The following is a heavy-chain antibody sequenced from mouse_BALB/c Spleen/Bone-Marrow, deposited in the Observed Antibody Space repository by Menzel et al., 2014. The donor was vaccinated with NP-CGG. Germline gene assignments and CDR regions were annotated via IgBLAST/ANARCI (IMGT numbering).Heavy chain of an antibody. V-gene: IGHV1-7*01. Sequence: QVQLQQSGAELAKPGASVKMSCKASGYTFTSYWMHWVKQRPGQGLEWIGYINPSTGYTEYNQKSKDKATLTADKSSSTAYMQLSSLTSEDSAVYYCARYGNYGDYIDYWGQGTTLTVSS. J-gene: IGHJ2*01. D-gene: IGHD2-1*01. CDR1: GYTFTSYW. CDR2: INPSTGYT. CDR3: ARYGNYGDYIDY.